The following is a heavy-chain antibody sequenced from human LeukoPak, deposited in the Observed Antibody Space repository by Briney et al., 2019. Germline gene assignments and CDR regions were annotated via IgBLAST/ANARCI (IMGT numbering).Heavy chain of an antibody. Sequence: PGGSLRLSCAASGFTVSSNYMSWVRQAPGKGLEWVSVIYSGGSTYYADSVKGRFTISRDNSKNTLYLQMNSLRAEDTAVYYCARDRMSSAPFDYWGQGTLVTVSS. CDR2: IYSGGST. D-gene: IGHD6-19*01. CDR3: ARDRMSSAPFDY. V-gene: IGHV3-53*01. J-gene: IGHJ4*02. CDR1: GFTVSSNY.